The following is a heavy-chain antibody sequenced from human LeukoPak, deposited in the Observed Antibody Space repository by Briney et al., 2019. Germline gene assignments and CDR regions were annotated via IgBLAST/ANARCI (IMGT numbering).Heavy chain of an antibody. CDR1: GFTFSRYS. CDR2: ISRSGSTI. J-gene: IGHJ4*02. Sequence: SGGSLRLSCAASGFTFSRYSMNWVRQAPGKGLEWVSYISRSGSTIYYADSVKGRFTISGDNAKNSLYLQMNSLRDEDTAVYYCARDTEHLYFVFDYWGQGTLVTVSS. CDR3: ARDTEHLYFVFDY. V-gene: IGHV3-48*02. D-gene: IGHD2-2*02.